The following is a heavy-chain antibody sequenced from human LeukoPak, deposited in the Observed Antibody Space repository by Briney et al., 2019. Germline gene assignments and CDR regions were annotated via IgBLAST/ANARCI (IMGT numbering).Heavy chain of an antibody. CDR2: INTDGSST. CDR3: ARVGNYYDSSGYYDRDDY. D-gene: IGHD3-22*01. CDR1: GFTFRSYW. J-gene: IGHJ4*02. Sequence: GGSLRLSCAASGFTFRSYWMHWVRQAPGKGLVWVSRINTDGSSTSYADSVEGRFTISRDNAKNTLYLQMNSLRAEDTAVYYCARVGNYYDSSGYYDRDDYWGQGTLVTVSS. V-gene: IGHV3-74*01.